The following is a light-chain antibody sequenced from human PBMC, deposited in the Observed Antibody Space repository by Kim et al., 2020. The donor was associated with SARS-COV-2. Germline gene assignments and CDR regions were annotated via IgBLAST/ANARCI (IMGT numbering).Light chain of an antibody. CDR2: AAS. J-gene: IGKJ4*01. Sequence: DIQMTQSPSSLSASVGDRVTITCRASQSISSYLNWYQQKPGKAPKLLIYAASSLQSGVPSRSSGSGSGTDFTLTISSLQPEDFATYYCQQSYSTPPITFGGGTKVDIK. V-gene: IGKV1-39*01. CDR3: QQSYSTPPIT. CDR1: QSISSY.